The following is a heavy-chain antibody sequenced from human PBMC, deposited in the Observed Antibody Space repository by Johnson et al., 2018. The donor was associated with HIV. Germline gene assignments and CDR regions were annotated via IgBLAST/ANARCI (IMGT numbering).Heavy chain of an antibody. CDR1: GFTVSSNY. V-gene: IGHV3-53*01. D-gene: IGHD3-22*01. CDR3: AKESSYYYDNSGPY. CDR2: IYSGGSS. J-gene: IGHJ3*01. Sequence: MLLVESGGGLVQPGGSLRLSCAASGFTVSSNYMSWVRQAPGKGLEWVSLIYSGGSSYYADSVKGRFTISRDNSKNTLYLQMNSLRAEDTAVNYCAKESSYYYDNSGPYWGQGTMVTVSS.